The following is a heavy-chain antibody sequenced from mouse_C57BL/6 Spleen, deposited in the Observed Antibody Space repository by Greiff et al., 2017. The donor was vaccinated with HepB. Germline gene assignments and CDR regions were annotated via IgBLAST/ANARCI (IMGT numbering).Heavy chain of an antibody. Sequence: EVQRVESEGGLVQPGSSMKLSCTASGFTFSDYYMAWVRQVPEKGLEWVANINYDGSSTYYLDSLKSRFIISRDNAKNILYLQMSSLKSEDTATYYCARDYYGKAYFDVWGTGTTVTVSS. CDR2: INYDGSST. CDR3: ARDYYGKAYFDV. D-gene: IGHD1-1*01. V-gene: IGHV5-16*01. J-gene: IGHJ1*03. CDR1: GFTFSDYY.